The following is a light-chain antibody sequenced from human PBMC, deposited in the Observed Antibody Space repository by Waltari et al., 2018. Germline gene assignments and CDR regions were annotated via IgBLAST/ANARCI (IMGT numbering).Light chain of an antibody. CDR3: QAWDSNTGV. J-gene: IGLJ3*02. CDR2: DVS. Sequence: QSALIQPASVSGSPGQSITISCTGSSSYIGGYDFVSWYQRRPGKTPQLMISDVSRLPAAVSNRFSGSNSGNAATLTSSGTQAMDESDYYGQAWDSNTGVFGGGTKLTVL. V-gene: IGLV2-14*03. CDR1: SSYIGGYDF.